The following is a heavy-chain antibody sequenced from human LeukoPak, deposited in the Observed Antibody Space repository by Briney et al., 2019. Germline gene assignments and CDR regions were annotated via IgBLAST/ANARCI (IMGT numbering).Heavy chain of an antibody. V-gene: IGHV3-23*01. CDR2: ISGSGGTT. CDR1: GFTFDDYG. Sequence: GGSLRLSCAASGFTFDDYGMSWVRQAPGKGLEWVSAISGSGGTTYYADSVKGRFTISRDNSKNTLYLQMNSLRAEDTAVYYCAKSIDSSGYYYDYWGRGTLVTVSS. J-gene: IGHJ4*02. D-gene: IGHD3-22*01. CDR3: AKSIDSSGYYYDY.